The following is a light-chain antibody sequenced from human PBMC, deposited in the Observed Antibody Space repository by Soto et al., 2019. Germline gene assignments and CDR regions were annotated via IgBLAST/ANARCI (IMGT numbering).Light chain of an antibody. CDR2: RNN. V-gene: IGLV1-47*01. CDR1: SGTNY. J-gene: IGLJ1*01. CDR3: AAWDDSLSGFYV. Sequence: QSVLTQSPSASGTPGQTVTISCSGSSGTNYVYWYQQLPGTALKLLIYRNNQRPSGVPDRFSGSKSGTSASLAISGLRSEDEADYYCAAWDDSLSGFYVFGTGTKLTVL.